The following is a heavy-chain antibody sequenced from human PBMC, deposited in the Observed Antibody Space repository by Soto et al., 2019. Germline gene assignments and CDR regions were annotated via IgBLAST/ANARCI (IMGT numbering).Heavy chain of an antibody. CDR3: ARDRMVRGVITDLDYYYYMDV. CDR1: GGTFSSYT. Sequence: SVKVSCKASGGTFSSYTISWVRQAPGQGLEWMGRIIPILGIANYAQKFQGRVTITADKSTSTAYMELSSLRSEDTAVYYCARDRMVRGVITDLDYYYYMDVWGKGTTVTVSS. J-gene: IGHJ6*03. CDR2: IIPILGIA. D-gene: IGHD3-10*01. V-gene: IGHV1-69*04.